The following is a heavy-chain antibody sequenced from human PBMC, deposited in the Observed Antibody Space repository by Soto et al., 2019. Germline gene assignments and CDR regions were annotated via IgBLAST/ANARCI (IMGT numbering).Heavy chain of an antibody. J-gene: IGHJ6*02. Sequence: QVQLVQSGAEVKKPGASVKVSCKSSGYTFSMSGISWVRQAPGQGLEWMGWISGYNGKTNYEQKFQDRVTMTTDTSTNMAYMELRSLRSDDTAVYDCAREGPRPYYYYGMDVWGQGTTVTVSS. CDR3: AREGPRPYYYYGMDV. V-gene: IGHV1-18*01. CDR1: GYTFSMSG. CDR2: ISGYNGKT.